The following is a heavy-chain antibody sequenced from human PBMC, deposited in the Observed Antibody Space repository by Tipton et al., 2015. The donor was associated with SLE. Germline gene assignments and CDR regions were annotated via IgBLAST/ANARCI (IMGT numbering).Heavy chain of an antibody. CDR1: GYSISSGYY. CDR3: ARGGASSKWLDP. J-gene: IGHJ5*02. Sequence: TLSLTCVVSGYSISSGYYWGWIRQPPGKGLEWVGSIYHGGTHYIPSPKSRVTISVDPSKNQFSLKLTSVTAADTAVYYCARGGASSKWLDPWGQGILVTVSS. V-gene: IGHV4-38-2*01. CDR2: IYHGGT. D-gene: IGHD6-6*01.